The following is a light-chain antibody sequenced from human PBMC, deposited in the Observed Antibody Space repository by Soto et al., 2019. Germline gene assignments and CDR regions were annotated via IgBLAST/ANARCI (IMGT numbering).Light chain of an antibody. CDR3: CSATGAITYV. Sequence: QSVLTQPPSVSGSPGQSITISCTGTNSDVGAYNYVSWYQQHPGKAPNLIIREVTNRPSGVSSRFSGSKSGNTASLTISGLQAEDEADYYCCSATGAITYVVGTGTKVTVL. J-gene: IGLJ1*01. CDR2: EVT. V-gene: IGLV2-14*01. CDR1: NSDVGAYNY.